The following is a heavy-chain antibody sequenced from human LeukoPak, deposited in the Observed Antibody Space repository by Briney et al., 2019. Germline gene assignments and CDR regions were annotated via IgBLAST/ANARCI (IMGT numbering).Heavy chain of an antibody. CDR3: ARDSALVGYSSIDY. D-gene: IGHD5-18*01. J-gene: IGHJ4*02. V-gene: IGHV3-7*01. CDR1: GFIFDDYA. Sequence: GGSLRLSCAVSGFIFDDYAMHWVRQAPGKGLEWVANIKQDGSEKKYVDSVKGRFTISRDNTQNSLYLQMNNLRVEDTAVYYCARDSALVGYSSIDYWGQGTLVTVSS. CDR2: IKQDGSEK.